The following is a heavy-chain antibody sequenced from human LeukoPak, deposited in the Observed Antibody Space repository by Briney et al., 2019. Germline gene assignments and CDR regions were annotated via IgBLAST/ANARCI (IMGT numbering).Heavy chain of an antibody. V-gene: IGHV1-8*01. J-gene: IGHJ4*02. D-gene: IGHD2-2*01. CDR1: GYTFTSYD. CDR3: ARVRGIYCSITSCYFDY. CDR2: MNPNSGNT. Sequence: ASVKVSCKASGYTFTSYDTNWVRPATGQGLEWMGWMNPNSGNTGYAQKFQGRVTMTRDTSTSTVYMELSSLRSEDTAVYYCARVRGIYCSITSCYFDYWGQGTLVTVSS.